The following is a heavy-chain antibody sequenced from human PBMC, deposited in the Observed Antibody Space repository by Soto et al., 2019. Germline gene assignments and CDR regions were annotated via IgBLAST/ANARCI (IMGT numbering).Heavy chain of an antibody. J-gene: IGHJ1*01. V-gene: IGHV4-59*01. CDR3: ARSGNCINDVCHSAEYFQH. D-gene: IGHD2-8*01. Sequence: QVQLQESGPGLVKPSETLSLTCTVSGGSISRYYWSWIRQPPGKGLEWIGYIYDSGTSNYNPSLKSRVTISEDTSKNQFSLKLTSVTAADTAVYYCARSGNCINDVCHSAEYFQHWGQGTLVTVSS. CDR2: IYDSGTS. CDR1: GGSISRYY.